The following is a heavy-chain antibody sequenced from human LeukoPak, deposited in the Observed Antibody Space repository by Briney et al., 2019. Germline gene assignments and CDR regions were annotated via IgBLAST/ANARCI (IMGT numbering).Heavy chain of an antibody. J-gene: IGHJ4*02. CDR3: ANGRTYFDY. CDR1: GFTFSSYG. CDR2: ISYDGSNK. V-gene: IGHV3-30*18. Sequence: PGRSLRLSCAASGFTFSSYGMHWVRQAPAKGLEWVAVISYDGSNKYYTDSVKGRFTISRDNSKNTLYLKMNSLRSEDTAVYYCANGRTYFDYWGQGTLVTVSS.